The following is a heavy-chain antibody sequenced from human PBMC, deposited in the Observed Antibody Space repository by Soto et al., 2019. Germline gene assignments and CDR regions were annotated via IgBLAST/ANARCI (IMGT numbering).Heavy chain of an antibody. V-gene: IGHV4-59*01. CDR2: IYYSGST. Sequence: SETLSLTCTVSGGSISSYYWSWIRQPPGKGLEWIGYIYYSGSTNYNPSLKSRVTISVDTSKNQFSLKLSSVTAADTAVYYCARGPYDFWSGYYLPFDYWGQGTLVTVSS. D-gene: IGHD3-3*01. CDR3: ARGPYDFWSGYYLPFDY. J-gene: IGHJ4*02. CDR1: GGSISSYY.